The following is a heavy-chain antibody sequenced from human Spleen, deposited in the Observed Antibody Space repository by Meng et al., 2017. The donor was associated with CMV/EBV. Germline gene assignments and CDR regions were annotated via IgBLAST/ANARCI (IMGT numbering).Heavy chain of an antibody. D-gene: IGHD1-26*01. Sequence: GYVSSGSYYWSWIRQPPGKGLEWIGYIYYSGSTNYNPSLKSRVTISVDTSKNQFSLKLSSVTAADTAVYYCARVGYSGRSGNWFDPWGQGTLVTVSS. CDR3: ARVGYSGRSGNWFDP. J-gene: IGHJ5*02. V-gene: IGHV4-61*01. CDR2: IYYSGST. CDR1: GYVSSGSYY.